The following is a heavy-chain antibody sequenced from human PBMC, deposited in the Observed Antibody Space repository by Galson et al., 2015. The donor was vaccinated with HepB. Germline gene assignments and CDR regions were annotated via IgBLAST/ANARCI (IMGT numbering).Heavy chain of an antibody. J-gene: IGHJ3*02. D-gene: IGHD2-15*01. CDR1: GFTFSAYW. Sequence: SLRLSCAASGFTFSAYWMSWVRQAPGKGLEWVANIKEDGSDEYYVDSVKGRFTISRDNAKKSLYLQMNSLRAEDTALYFCASEVPATDNMKEAFDTWGTGTVVTV. CDR2: IKEDGSDE. V-gene: IGHV3-7*03. CDR3: ASEVPATDNMKEAFDT.